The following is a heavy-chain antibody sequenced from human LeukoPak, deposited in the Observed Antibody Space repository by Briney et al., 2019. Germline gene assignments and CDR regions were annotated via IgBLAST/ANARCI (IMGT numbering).Heavy chain of an antibody. CDR2: VYPGDSGT. Sequence: GESLKISCKGSGYSFTNYWIGWVRQMPGKGLEWMGIVYPGDSGTKYSPSFQGQVTMSADRSISAAYLQWSSLKASDTAIYYCARRYSGSHQRDFYFDFWGQGTLVTVSS. D-gene: IGHD1-26*01. V-gene: IGHV5-51*01. CDR3: ARRYSGSHQRDFYFDF. J-gene: IGHJ4*02. CDR1: GYSFTNYW.